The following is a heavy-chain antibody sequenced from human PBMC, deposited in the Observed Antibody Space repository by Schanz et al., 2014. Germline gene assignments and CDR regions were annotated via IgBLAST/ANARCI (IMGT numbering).Heavy chain of an antibody. CDR3: ASRSGYSDYGTYFDY. CDR1: GFTFSSYA. CDR2: ISNDGSIK. D-gene: IGHD5-12*01. Sequence: QVQLVESGGGVVQPGRSLRLSCAASGFTFSSYAMHWVRQAPGKGLEWVALISNDGSIKYYADSVEGRFTISRDNSRKTMYLQMNSLRTEDTAVYYCASRSGYSDYGTYFDYWGQGTLVTVSS. V-gene: IGHV3-30-3*01. J-gene: IGHJ4*02.